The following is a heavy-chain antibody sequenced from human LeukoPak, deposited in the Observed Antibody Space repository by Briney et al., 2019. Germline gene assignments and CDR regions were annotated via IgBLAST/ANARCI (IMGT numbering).Heavy chain of an antibody. CDR2: INSNGSST. Sequence: QPGGSLRLSCAASGFTFSNYWMHWVRHAPGKGLVWVSRINSNGSSTNYADSVKGRFTISRDNAKNTLYLQMSSLRAEDTAVYYCAKGGATICDNWGQGTLVTVSS. CDR3: AKGGATICDN. V-gene: IGHV3-74*01. D-gene: IGHD5-12*01. J-gene: IGHJ4*02. CDR1: GFTFSNYW.